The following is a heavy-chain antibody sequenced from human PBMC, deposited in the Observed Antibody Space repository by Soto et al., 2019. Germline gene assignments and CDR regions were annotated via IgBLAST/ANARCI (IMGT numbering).Heavy chain of an antibody. Sequence: QITLNESGPTLVKPTQTLTLTCTFSGFSLTGSGVGVGWIRQPPGKALEWLALIYWDDDKRYSPSLKSRLTITKDTSKNQVALTVTNMDPVDTATYYCARFLWSDTSLYYFDYWGQGTLVTVSS. CDR1: GFSLTGSGVG. V-gene: IGHV2-5*02. CDR3: ARFLWSDTSLYYFDY. J-gene: IGHJ4*02. D-gene: IGHD3-3*01. CDR2: IYWDDDK.